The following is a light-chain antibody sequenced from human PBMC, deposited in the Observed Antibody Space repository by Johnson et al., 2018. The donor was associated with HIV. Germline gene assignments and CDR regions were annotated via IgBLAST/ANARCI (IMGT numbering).Light chain of an antibody. CDR1: SSNIGNNF. CDR2: DNS. Sequence: QAVLTQPPSVSAAPGQKVTISCSGSSSNIGNNFVSWYQHLPGTAPKLLVYDNSKRPSGIPDRFSATKSGTSATLGITGLQTGDEADYYCGTWDSSLGGYVVGTRTKVAIL. CDR3: GTWDSSLGGYV. J-gene: IGLJ1*01. V-gene: IGLV1-51*01.